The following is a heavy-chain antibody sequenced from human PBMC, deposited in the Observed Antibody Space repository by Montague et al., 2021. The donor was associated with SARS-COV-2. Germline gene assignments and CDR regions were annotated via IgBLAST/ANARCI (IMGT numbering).Heavy chain of an antibody. D-gene: IGHD3-10*01. CDR1: GDSVSNDRYY. CDR2: IYYLGNT. V-gene: IGHV4-39*07. CDR3: ARSARLRRVLTSGIDP. Sequence: SETLSLTCTVSGDSVSNDRYYWGWIRQSPGKGLEWIGTIYYLGNTYYSPSLKSRVTMSVDTSKNQLSLRLSSVTAADTAIYYCARSARLRRVLTSGIDPWGQGTMVTVSS. J-gene: IGHJ5*02.